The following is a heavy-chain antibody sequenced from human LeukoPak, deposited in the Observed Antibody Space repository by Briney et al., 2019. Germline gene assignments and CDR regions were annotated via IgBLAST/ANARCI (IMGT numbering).Heavy chain of an antibody. CDR2: ISWNSGSI. CDR1: GFTFDDHA. D-gene: IGHD6-19*01. Sequence: PGGSLRLSCAASGFTFDDHAMHWVRQAPGKGLEWVSGISWNSGSIGYADSVKGRFTISRDNAKNSLYLQMNSLRAEDTALYYCAKGSMEAVAAYFDYWGQGTLVTVSS. J-gene: IGHJ4*02. CDR3: AKGSMEAVAAYFDY. V-gene: IGHV3-9*01.